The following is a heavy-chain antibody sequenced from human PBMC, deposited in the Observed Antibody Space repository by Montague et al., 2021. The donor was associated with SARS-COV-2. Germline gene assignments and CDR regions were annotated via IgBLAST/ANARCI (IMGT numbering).Heavy chain of an antibody. CDR2: IYSGGSP. V-gene: IGHV3-53*01. CDR3: ARGGSDISADGLPYFDD. Sequence: SLRLSCAASGFTVGGNYMSWVRQAPGKGLEWVSVIYSGGSPYYADSVRGRFTISRDNSKNTLYLQMNSLRAEDTAVYFRARGGSDISADGLPYFDDWGQGTLVTVSS. J-gene: IGHJ4*02. D-gene: IGHD3-16*01. CDR1: GFTVGGNY.